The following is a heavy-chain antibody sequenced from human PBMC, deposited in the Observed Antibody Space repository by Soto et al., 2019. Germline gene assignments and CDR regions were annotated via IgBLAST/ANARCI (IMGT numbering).Heavy chain of an antibody. J-gene: IGHJ5*02. D-gene: IGHD6-19*01. CDR3: ASVRYSSGWYPYWFDP. Sequence: GASVKVSCKASGYTFTSYGISWVRQAPGQGLEWMGRIIPILGIANYAQKFQGRVTITADKSTSTAYMELSSLRSEDTAVYYCASVRYSSGWYPYWFDPWGQGTLVTVS. CDR1: GYTFTSYG. V-gene: IGHV1-69*04. CDR2: IIPILGIA.